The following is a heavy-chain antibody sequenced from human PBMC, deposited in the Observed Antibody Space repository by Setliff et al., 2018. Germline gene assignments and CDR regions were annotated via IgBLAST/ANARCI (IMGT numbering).Heavy chain of an antibody. CDR3: ARSVSTGPTPFYWYFDL. V-gene: IGHV1-69*10. CDR2: IIPILGIA. Sequence: VKVSCKASGGTFSSYAISWVRQAPGQGLEWMGGIIPILGIANYAQKFQGRVTITADESTSTAYMELSSLRSEDTAVYYCARSVSTGPTPFYWYFDLWGRGTLVTVS. J-gene: IGHJ2*01. D-gene: IGHD1-1*01. CDR1: GGTFSSYA.